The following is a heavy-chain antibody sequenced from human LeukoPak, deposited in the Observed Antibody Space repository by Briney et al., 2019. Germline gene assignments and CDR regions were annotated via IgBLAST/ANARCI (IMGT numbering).Heavy chain of an antibody. V-gene: IGHV3-23*01. CDR1: GFTFSSYA. D-gene: IGHD2-2*01. CDR2: ITSSSSDI. J-gene: IGHJ4*02. CDR3: AKDNGYCISTSCYLDY. Sequence: QSGGSLRLSCAASGFTFSSYAMSWVRQAPGKGLEWVSSITSSSSDIFYADSVKGRFTISRDNSKNTLYLQMNSLRAEDTAVYYCAKDNGYCISTSCYLDYWGQGTLVTVSS.